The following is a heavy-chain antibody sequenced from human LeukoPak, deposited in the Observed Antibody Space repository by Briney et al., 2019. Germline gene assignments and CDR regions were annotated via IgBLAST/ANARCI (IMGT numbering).Heavy chain of an antibody. J-gene: IGHJ4*02. CDR2: ITWDGSST. CDR3: TRDIESGSWYRGFDH. V-gene: IGHV3-43*01. CDR1: GFTFEDYS. Sequence: GGSLRLSCSVFGFTFEDYSMHWVRQAPGKGLEWVSLITWDGSSTSYGDSVKGRFTISRDNNKNSLFLQMNSLRPEDTALYFCTRDIESGSWYRGFDHWGQGTLVTVSS. D-gene: IGHD1-26*01.